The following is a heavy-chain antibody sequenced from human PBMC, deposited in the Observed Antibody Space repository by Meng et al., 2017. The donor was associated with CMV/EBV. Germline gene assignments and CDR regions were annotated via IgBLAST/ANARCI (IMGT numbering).Heavy chain of an antibody. Sequence: SETLSLTCTVSGDSFTRYYWSWIRQSPRNGLEWIGYIFYSGSSYYSPSFKSRVMMSVDMAKTQFSLRLTSVTAADTAVYYCARGAGYCSGDGCLKYTLDSWGQGMLVTVSS. CDR2: IFYSGSS. CDR3: ARGAGYCSGDGCLKYTLDS. CDR1: GDSFTRYY. J-gene: IGHJ4*02. V-gene: IGHV4-59*01. D-gene: IGHD2-15*01.